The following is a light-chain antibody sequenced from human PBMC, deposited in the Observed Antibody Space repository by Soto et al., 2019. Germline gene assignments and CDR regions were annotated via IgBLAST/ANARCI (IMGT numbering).Light chain of an antibody. CDR1: RRLLHISNKKYY. Sequence: DIVMTQSPESLTLSLGERATINCRSSRRLLHISNKKYYLSWFQQKPGQSPRLLVYLASTRESGVPDRISGSGSGTDFTLNIDNLQDEDAAIYYCQQYYTTPAFGQGTKLEIK. J-gene: IGKJ2*01. CDR3: QQYYTTPA. V-gene: IGKV4-1*01. CDR2: LAS.